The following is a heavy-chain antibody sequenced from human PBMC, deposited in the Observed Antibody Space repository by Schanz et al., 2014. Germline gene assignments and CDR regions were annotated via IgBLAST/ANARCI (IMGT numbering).Heavy chain of an antibody. CDR2: MSWNAGSL. CDR3: AKDGRLPYYGTGSDFDY. CDR1: GFRFDDYA. Sequence: EVQLVESGGGLVQPGRSLRLSCVASGFRFDDYAMHWVRQAPGKGLEWVSGMSWNAGSLGYGDSVKGRFTISRDNSNNTVFLQMNSLRAGDTAVYYCAKDGRLPYYGTGSDFDYWGQGTLVAVSS. D-gene: IGHD3-22*01. V-gene: IGHV3-9*01. J-gene: IGHJ4*02.